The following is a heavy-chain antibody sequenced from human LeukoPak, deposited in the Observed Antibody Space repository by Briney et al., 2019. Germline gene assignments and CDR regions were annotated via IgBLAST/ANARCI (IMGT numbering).Heavy chain of an antibody. J-gene: IGHJ3*02. CDR3: ARVRVRYFDWSLDAFDI. CDR2: INSDGSST. Sequence: GGSLRLSCAASGFTFSSYWMHWVRQAPGKGLVWVSRINSDGSSTSYADSVKGRFTISRDNAKNTLYLQMNSLRAEDTAVYYCARVRVRYFDWSLDAFDIWGQGTMVTVSS. D-gene: IGHD3-9*01. V-gene: IGHV3-74*01. CDR1: GFTFSSYW.